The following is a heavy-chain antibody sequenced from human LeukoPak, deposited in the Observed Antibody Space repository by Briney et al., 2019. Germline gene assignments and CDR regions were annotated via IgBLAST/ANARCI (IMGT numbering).Heavy chain of an antibody. Sequence: PSETLSLTCTVSGGSISSYYWSWIRQPPGKGLEWIGEINHSGSTNYNPSLKSRVTISVDTSKNQFSLKLSSVTAADTAVYYCARGPTSYGVTGFDPWGQGTLVTVSS. CDR1: GGSISSYY. J-gene: IGHJ5*02. D-gene: IGHD4-17*01. CDR2: INHSGST. CDR3: ARGPTSYGVTGFDP. V-gene: IGHV4-34*01.